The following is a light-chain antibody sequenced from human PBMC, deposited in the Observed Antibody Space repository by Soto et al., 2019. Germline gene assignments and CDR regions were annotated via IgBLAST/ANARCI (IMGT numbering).Light chain of an antibody. CDR3: QTWGTGTHAV. J-gene: IGLJ7*01. CDR2: LNSDGSH. V-gene: IGLV4-69*01. Sequence: QLVLTQSPSASASLGASVKLTCTLSSGHSSYAIAWHQQQPEKGPRYLMKLNSDGSHSKGDGIPDRFSGSSSGAERYLTISSRQSEDEADYYCQTWGTGTHAVFGGGTQLTVL. CDR1: SGHSSYA.